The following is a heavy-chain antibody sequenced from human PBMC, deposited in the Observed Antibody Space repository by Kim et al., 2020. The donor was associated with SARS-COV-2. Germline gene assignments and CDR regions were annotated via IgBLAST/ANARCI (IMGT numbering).Heavy chain of an antibody. Sequence: GGSLRLSCADSGFSFDDYAIQWVRQVPGKGLQWLSLISRDGGEIKYADSVKGRFTISRDNSKKSVYLQMNSLRSEDTALYYCVRGHQWLIKNWGQGTQVTVSS. CDR2: ISRDGGEI. J-gene: IGHJ4*02. CDR3: VRGHQWLIKN. D-gene: IGHD6-19*01. V-gene: IGHV3-43*02. CDR1: GFSFDDYA.